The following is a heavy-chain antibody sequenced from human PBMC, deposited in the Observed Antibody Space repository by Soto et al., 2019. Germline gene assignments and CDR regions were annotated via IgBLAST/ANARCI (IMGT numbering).Heavy chain of an antibody. Sequence: PGESLKISCKGSGYSFTSYWISWVRQMPGKGLEWMGRIDPSDSYTNYSPSFQGHVTISADKSISTAYLQWSSLKASDTAMYYCARIPRCSSTSCYTTKRFDPWGQGTLITVS. J-gene: IGHJ5*02. CDR1: GYSFTSYW. D-gene: IGHD2-2*02. CDR2: IDPSDSYT. CDR3: ARIPRCSSTSCYTTKRFDP. V-gene: IGHV5-10-1*01.